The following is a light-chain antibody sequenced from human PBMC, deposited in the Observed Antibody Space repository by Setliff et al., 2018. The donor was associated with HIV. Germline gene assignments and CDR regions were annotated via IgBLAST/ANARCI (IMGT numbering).Light chain of an antibody. CDR1: NIGIKS. J-gene: IGLJ1*01. V-gene: IGLV3-21*04. Sequence: SYELTQRPSVSVAPGKTARITCGGDNIGIKSVHWYQRKPGQAPVVVMYYDHDRPSWIPERFSGSNSGNTATLTISRVEAGDEADYYCQVWDSSSDHHVFGTGTKVTVL. CDR2: YDH. CDR3: QVWDSSSDHHV.